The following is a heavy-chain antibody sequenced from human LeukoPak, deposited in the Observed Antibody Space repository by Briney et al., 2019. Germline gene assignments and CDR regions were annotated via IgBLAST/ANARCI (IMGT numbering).Heavy chain of an antibody. V-gene: IGHV4-39*01. CDR2: IYVSGST. D-gene: IGHD3-10*01. J-gene: IGHJ3*01. Sequence: SETLSLTCTVSGGSISSSSYFWGWIRQPPGKGLEFIGSIYVSGSTYYNPSLKNRVTISVDTSKNQLSLKLNSLTAADTAVYYCARPKYYYGSGTDGAFDVWGQGTMVTVSS. CDR3: ARPKYYYGSGTDGAFDV. CDR1: GGSISSSSYF.